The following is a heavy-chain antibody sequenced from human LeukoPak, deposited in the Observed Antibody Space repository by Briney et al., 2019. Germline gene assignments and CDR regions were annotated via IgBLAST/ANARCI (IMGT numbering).Heavy chain of an antibody. CDR2: ISWNSGSI. V-gene: IGHV3-9*01. J-gene: IGHJ4*02. CDR3: AKDKGTYYDSSGYGGYDY. D-gene: IGHD3-22*01. Sequence: PGGSLRLSCAASGFTFDDYAMHWVRQAPGKGLEWVSGISWNSGSIGYADSVKGRFTISRDNAKNSLYLQMNSLRAEDTALYYCAKDKGTYYDSSGYGGYDYWGQGTLVTVSS. CDR1: GFTFDDYA.